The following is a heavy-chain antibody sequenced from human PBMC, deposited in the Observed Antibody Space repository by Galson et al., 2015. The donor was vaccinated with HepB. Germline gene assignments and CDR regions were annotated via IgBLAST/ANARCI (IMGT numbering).Heavy chain of an antibody. CDR3: AREWELPYAPYHFDY. V-gene: IGHV3-21*01. CDR2: ISSSSSYI. J-gene: IGHJ4*02. CDR1: GFTFSSYS. Sequence: SLRLSCAASGFTFSSYSMNWVRQAPGKGLEWVSSISSSSSYIYYADSVKGRFTISRDNAKNSLYLQMNSLRAEDTAVYYCAREWELPYAPYHFDYWGQGTLVTVSS. D-gene: IGHD1-26*01.